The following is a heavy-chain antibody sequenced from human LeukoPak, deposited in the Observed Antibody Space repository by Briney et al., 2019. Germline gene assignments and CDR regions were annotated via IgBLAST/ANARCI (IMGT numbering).Heavy chain of an antibody. J-gene: IGHJ6*03. D-gene: IGHD5-18*01. CDR3: AREGVGYGYFGYMDV. CDR2: ISSRGDI. CDR1: GFTFSTYS. Sequence: GGSLRLSCAASGFTFSTYSMNWVRQAPGKGLEWVSYISSRGDIYYADSVKGRFTISRDNAQNSLNLQMNSLRAEDTAVYYCAREGVGYGYFGYMDVWGKGTTVTVSS. V-gene: IGHV3-21*05.